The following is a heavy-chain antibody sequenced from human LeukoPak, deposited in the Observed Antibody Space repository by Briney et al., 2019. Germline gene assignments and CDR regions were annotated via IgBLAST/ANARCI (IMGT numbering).Heavy chain of an antibody. Sequence: GASVKVSCKASGYTFTGYYMHWVRQAPGQGLEWMGRINPNSGGTNYAQKFQGRVTMTRDTSISTAYMELSRLRSDDTAVYYCARDSPYSSSWYYFDYWGQGTLVTVSS. CDR2: INPNSGGT. V-gene: IGHV1-2*06. J-gene: IGHJ4*02. CDR1: GYTFTGYY. CDR3: ARDSPYSSSWYYFDY. D-gene: IGHD6-13*01.